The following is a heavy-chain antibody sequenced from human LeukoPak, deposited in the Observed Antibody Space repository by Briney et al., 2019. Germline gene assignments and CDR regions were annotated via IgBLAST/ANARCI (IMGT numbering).Heavy chain of an antibody. CDR3: AREGSSSWYGAFDI. D-gene: IGHD6-13*01. CDR2: IKSKTDGGII. V-gene: IGHV3-15*01. CDR1: GFIFSNAW. J-gene: IGHJ3*02. Sequence: GGSLRLSCVASGFIFSNAWMSWVRQAPGKGLEWVGRIKSKTDGGIIDYAAPVKGRFTISRDNSKNTLYLQMNSLRAEDTAVYYCAREGSSSWYGAFDIWGQGTMVTVSS.